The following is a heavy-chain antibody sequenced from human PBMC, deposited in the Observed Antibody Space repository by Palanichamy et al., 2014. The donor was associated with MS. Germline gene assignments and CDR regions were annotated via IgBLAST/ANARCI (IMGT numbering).Heavy chain of an antibody. CDR1: GFTFTSYA. V-gene: IGHV3-23*01. CDR3: AKDRVGVFDY. J-gene: IGHJ4*02. D-gene: IGHD1-26*01. CDR2: ITGSGDST. Sequence: EVQMLESGGGLVQPGGSLRLSCAASGFTFTSYAMTWVRQAPGKGLEWVSAITGSGDSTYYADSVKGRFTISRDNSKNTLYLQMNSLRAEDTAVYFCAKDRVGVFDYWGQGTLVTVSS.